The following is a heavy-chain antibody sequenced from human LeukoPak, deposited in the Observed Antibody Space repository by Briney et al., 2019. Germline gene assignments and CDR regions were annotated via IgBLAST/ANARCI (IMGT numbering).Heavy chain of an antibody. D-gene: IGHD3-10*01. V-gene: IGHV4-34*01. CDR3: AREKEGYYGSGSYYIFDY. CDR1: GGSISSYY. Sequence: PSETLSLTCTVSGGSISSYYWSWIRQPPGKGLEWIGEINHSGSTNYNPSLKSRVTISVDTSKNQFSLKLSSVTAADTAVYYCAREKEGYYGSGSYYIFDYWGQGTLVTVSS. J-gene: IGHJ4*02. CDR2: INHSGST.